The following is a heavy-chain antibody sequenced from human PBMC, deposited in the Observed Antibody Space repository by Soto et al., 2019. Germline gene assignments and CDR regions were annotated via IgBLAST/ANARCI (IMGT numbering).Heavy chain of an antibody. CDR1: GFTFSSYA. CDR3: ARDLGSNWYYYYGMDV. J-gene: IGHJ6*02. V-gene: IGHV3-30-3*01. Sequence: GGSLRLSCAASGFTFSSYAMHWVRQAPGKGLEWVAVISYDGSNKYYADSVKGRFTISRDNSKNTLYLQMNSLRAEDTAVYYCARDLGSNWYYYYGMDVWGQGTTVTVSS. D-gene: IGHD6-13*01. CDR2: ISYDGSNK.